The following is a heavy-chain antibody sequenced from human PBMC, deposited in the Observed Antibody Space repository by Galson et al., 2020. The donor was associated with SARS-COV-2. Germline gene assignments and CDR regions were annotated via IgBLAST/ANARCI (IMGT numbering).Heavy chain of an antibody. J-gene: IGHJ6*02. CDR3: ARGSRAYGSGTFYNSIDV. Sequence: ASETLSLTCALSGDSVSSNSAAWNWIRQSPSRGLEWLGRTYYRSKWYSEYALSVRSRISINPDTSKNHFSLQLNSVTPEDTAVYYCARGSRAYGSGTFYNSIDVWGQGTSVTVSS. CDR1: GDSVSSNSAA. CDR2: TYYRSKWYS. V-gene: IGHV6-1*01. D-gene: IGHD3-10*01.